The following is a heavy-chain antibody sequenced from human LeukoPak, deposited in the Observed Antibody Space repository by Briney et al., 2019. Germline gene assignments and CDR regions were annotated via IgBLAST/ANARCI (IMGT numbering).Heavy chain of an antibody. J-gene: IGHJ4*02. D-gene: IGHD3-10*01. CDR2: IYHSGST. CDR3: AREGELGGRDY. Sequence: SETLSLTCTVSGGSISSGGYYWRWIRQPPGKGLEWVGYIYHSGSTYYNPSLKSRVTISVDRSKNQFSLKLSSVTAADTAVYYCAREGELGGRDYWGQGILVTVSS. V-gene: IGHV4-30-2*01. CDR1: GGSISSGGYY.